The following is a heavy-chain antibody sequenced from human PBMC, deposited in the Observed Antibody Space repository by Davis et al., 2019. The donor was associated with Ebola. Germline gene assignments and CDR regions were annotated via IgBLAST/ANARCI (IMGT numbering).Heavy chain of an antibody. J-gene: IGHJ4*02. Sequence: PGGSLRLSCSTSGFTFRDYALSWVRQAPGKGLEWVAFISSKRYGGTPEYAASVKGRFTLSRDDSESIAYLQMNSLRIDDTAVYYCTRLPPGGMRAAIHDYWGQGALVTVSS. CDR1: GFTFRDYA. CDR3: TRLPPGGMRAAIHDY. V-gene: IGHV3-49*04. D-gene: IGHD6-25*01. CDR2: ISSKRYGGTP.